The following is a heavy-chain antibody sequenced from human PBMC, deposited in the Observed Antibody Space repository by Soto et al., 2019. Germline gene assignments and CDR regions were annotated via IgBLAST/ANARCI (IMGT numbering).Heavy chain of an antibody. CDR3: ARGGGTSLFDP. V-gene: IGHV1-18*04. CDR2: FSVEKGNT. CDR1: GYTFTSYD. Sequence: QAHLVQSGAEVKKPGASVKVSCKAAGYTFTSYDISWVRQAPGQGPEWMGWFSVEKGNTNYAQKFEGRVTMTTDTSTMTAYMELRSLRSDDTAVYYCARGGGTSLFDPWGQGTLVTVSS. J-gene: IGHJ5*02. D-gene: IGHD3-16*01.